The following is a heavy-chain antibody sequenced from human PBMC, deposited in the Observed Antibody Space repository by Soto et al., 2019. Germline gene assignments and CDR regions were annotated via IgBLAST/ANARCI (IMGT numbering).Heavy chain of an antibody. CDR2: IYYSEST. V-gene: IGHV4-59*01. CDR1: GVSINGCY. CDR3: ARVWGGVFDI. J-gene: IGHJ3*02. Sequence: PSETLSLTCTVSGVSINGCYWSWIRQPPGKGLEWIGYIYYSESTNYNPSLKSRVIISVDTSKNQFSLRLSSVTAADTAVYYCARVWGGVFDIWGQGTMVTVSS. D-gene: IGHD3-10*01.